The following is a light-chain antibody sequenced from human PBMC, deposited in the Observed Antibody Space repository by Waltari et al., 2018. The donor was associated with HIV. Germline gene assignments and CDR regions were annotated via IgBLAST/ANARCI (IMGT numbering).Light chain of an antibody. CDR3: QSADSSGTWV. CDR2: QDT. CDR1: ALPKQF. J-gene: IGLJ3*02. V-gene: IGLV3-25*03. Sequence: SFELTQPPSVSVSPGQTARITCSGDALPKQFAYWYQQKPGQAPVLIINQDTGRPAGIPERFSGSSSGTRVTLTVSGVQAEDEADYYCQSADSSGTWVFGGGTKLTVL.